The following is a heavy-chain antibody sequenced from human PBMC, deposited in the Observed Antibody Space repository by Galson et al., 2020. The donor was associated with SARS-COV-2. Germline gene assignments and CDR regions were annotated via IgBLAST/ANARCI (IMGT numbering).Heavy chain of an antibody. D-gene: IGHD3-3*01. CDR2: IWYDGSNK. V-gene: IGHV3-33*01. CDR1: GFTFSSYG. CDR3: ARDPYDFWSGRRGGFDY. J-gene: IGHJ4*02. Sequence: TGGSLRLSCAASGFTFSSYGMHWVRQAPGKGLEWVAVIWYDGSNKYYADSVKGRFTISRDNSKNTLYLQMNSLRAEDTAVYYCARDPYDFWSGRRGGFDYWGQGTLVTVSS.